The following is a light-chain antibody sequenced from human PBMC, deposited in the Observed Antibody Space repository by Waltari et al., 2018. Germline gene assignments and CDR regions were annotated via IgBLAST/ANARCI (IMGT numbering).Light chain of an antibody. CDR2: GAS. V-gene: IGKV3-15*01. CDR1: QSVSSN. J-gene: IGKJ1*01. CDR3: QQYNNWPGGS. Sequence: EIVMTQSPATLSVSPGERATLSCSASQSVSSNLAWYQQKPGQAPRLLIYGASTRATGIPARFSGSGSGTEFTLTISSLQSEDFAVYYCQQYNNWPGGSFGQGTKVEIK.